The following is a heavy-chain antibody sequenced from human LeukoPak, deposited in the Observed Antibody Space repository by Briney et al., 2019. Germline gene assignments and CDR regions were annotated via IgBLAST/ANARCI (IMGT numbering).Heavy chain of an antibody. CDR1: GFTFSSYS. CDR3: ARRPGMDV. J-gene: IGHJ6*02. D-gene: IGHD6-6*01. CDR2: INHSGST. V-gene: IGHV4-34*01. Sequence: GSLRLSCAASGFTFSSYSMNWIRQPPGKGLEWIGEINHSGSTNYNPSLKSRVTISVDTSKNQFSLKLSSVTAADTAVYYCARRPGMDVWGQGTTVTVSS.